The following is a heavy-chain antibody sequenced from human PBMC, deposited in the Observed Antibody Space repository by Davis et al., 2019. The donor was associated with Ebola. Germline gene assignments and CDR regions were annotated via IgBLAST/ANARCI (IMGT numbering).Heavy chain of an antibody. CDR1: GGTFSSYA. Sequence: AASVKVSCKASGGTFSSYAISWVRQAPGQGLEWMGGIIPIFGTANYAQKFQGRVTITADESTSTAYMELRSLRSDDTAVYYCARGVEYSGYGGFRFDPWGQGTLVTVSS. CDR2: IIPIFGTA. V-gene: IGHV1-69*13. J-gene: IGHJ5*02. D-gene: IGHD5-12*01. CDR3: ARGVEYSGYGGFRFDP.